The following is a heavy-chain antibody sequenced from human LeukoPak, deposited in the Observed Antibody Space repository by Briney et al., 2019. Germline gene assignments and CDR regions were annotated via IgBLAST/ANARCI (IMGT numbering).Heavy chain of an antibody. CDR3: ARDQCCMIVERTTNWFFDL. J-gene: IGHJ2*01. V-gene: IGHV3-7*01. D-gene: IGHD3-22*01. CDR2: INQDGSEI. CDR1: GFTFSNYW. Sequence: PGEPLTLSCAASGFTFSNYWMSWVRQPPGKGLEWLVNINQDGSEIFYVDSRNGHITISKDHGKTSLYLQISSLRADDTAVYYCARDQCCMIVERTTNWFFDLWGRGTLVTVSS.